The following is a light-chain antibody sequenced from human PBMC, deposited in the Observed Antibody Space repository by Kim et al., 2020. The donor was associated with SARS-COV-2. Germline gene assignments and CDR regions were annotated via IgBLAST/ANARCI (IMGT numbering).Light chain of an antibody. CDR2: DAS. J-gene: IGKJ5*01. Sequence: EIVLTQSPATLSLSPGERATLSCRASQSVSSYLAWYQQKPGQAPRLLIYDASNRATGIPARFSGSGSGTDFTLTISSLEPEDFAVYYCQKRSNWITFGQGKRLGIK. CDR1: QSVSSY. V-gene: IGKV3-11*01. CDR3: QKRSNWIT.